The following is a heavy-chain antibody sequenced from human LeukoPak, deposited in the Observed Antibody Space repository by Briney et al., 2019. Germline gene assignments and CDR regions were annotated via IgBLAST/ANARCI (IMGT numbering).Heavy chain of an antibody. CDR3: TRDYYDSSGYGGSYYYYMDV. J-gene: IGHJ6*03. CDR2: IRSKAYGGTT. D-gene: IGHD3-22*01. V-gene: IGHV3-49*04. CDR1: GFTFSSYA. Sequence: GGSLRLSCAASGFTFSSYAMSWVRQAPGKGLEGVGFIRSKAYGGTTEYAASVKGRFTISRDDSKSIAYLQMNSLKTEDTAVYYCTRDYYDSSGYGGSYYYYMDVWGKGTTVTVSS.